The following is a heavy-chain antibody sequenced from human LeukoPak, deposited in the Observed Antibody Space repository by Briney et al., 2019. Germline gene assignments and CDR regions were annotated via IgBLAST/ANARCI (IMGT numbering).Heavy chain of an antibody. J-gene: IGHJ3*02. V-gene: IGHV5-51*01. CDR2: IYPGDSET. CDR1: GYSFNTYW. Sequence: GESLKISCKGSGYSFNTYWIGWVRQMPGKGLEWMGIIYPGDSETRYSPSFQGQVTISADKSISTAYLQWSSLKASDTAMYYCARLDRVVEDAFDIWGQGTMVTVSS. CDR3: ARLDRVVEDAFDI. D-gene: IGHD2-15*01.